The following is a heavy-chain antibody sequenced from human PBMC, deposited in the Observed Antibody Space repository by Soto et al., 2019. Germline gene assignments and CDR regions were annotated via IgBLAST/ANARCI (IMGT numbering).Heavy chain of an antibody. CDR3: ARESEDLTSNFDY. Sequence: GGSLRLSCAASGFTFTRYSMNWVRQAPGKGLEWVSSISSTTNYIYYADSMKGRFTVSRDNAKNSVYLEMNSLSAEDTAVYYCARESEDLTSNFDYWGQGTLVTSPQ. J-gene: IGHJ4*02. CDR1: GFTFTRYS. CDR2: ISSTTNYI. V-gene: IGHV3-21*01.